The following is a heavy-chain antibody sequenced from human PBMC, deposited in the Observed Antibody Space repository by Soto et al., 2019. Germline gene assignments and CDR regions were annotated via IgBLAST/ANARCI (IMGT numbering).Heavy chain of an antibody. Sequence: EGSLRLSCAASGFIFSSYGMHWVRQAPGKGLEWVAVIWYDGSNKYYADSVKGRFTISRDNSKNTLYLQMNSLRAEDTAVYYCARIGHFYGSPYYYYGMDVWCQGITVSVS. CDR3: ARIGHFYGSPYYYYGMDV. D-gene: IGHD3-10*01. CDR2: IWYDGSNK. J-gene: IGHJ6*02. V-gene: IGHV3-33*01. CDR1: GFIFSSYG.